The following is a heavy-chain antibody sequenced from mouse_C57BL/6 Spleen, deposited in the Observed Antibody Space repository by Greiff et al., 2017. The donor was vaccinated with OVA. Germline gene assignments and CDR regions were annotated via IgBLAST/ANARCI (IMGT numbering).Heavy chain of an antibody. D-gene: IGHD2-3*01. CDR3: ARGDDGYYPYYFDY. J-gene: IGHJ2*01. CDR1: GFTFSDYG. CDR2: ISSGSSTI. Sequence: EVKLVESGGGLVKPGGSLKLSCAASGFTFSDYGMHWVRQAPEKGLEWVAYISSGSSTIYYADTVKGRFTISRDNAKNTLFLQMTSLRSEDTAMYYCARGDDGYYPYYFDYWGQGTTLTVSS. V-gene: IGHV5-17*01.